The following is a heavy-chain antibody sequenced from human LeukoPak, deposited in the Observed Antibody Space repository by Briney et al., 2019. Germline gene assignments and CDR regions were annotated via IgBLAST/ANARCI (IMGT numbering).Heavy chain of an antibody. Sequence: GGSLRLSCVASGFTFSRHGMNWVRQAPGKGLEWVSGISPSGGSTYYADSVKGRFTISRDNSKNTLYLQMNSLRAEDTAVYYCARASSSWSDFDYWGQGTLVTVSS. D-gene: IGHD6-13*01. J-gene: IGHJ4*02. CDR3: ARASSSWSDFDY. CDR2: ISPSGGST. CDR1: GFTFSRHG. V-gene: IGHV3-23*01.